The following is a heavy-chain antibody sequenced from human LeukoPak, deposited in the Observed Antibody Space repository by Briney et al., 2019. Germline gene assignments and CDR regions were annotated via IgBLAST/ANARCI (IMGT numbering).Heavy chain of an antibody. V-gene: IGHV3-53*01. CDR2: IYSGGST. Sequence: GGSLRLSCAASGFTVSSNYMSWVRQAPGKGLEWVSVIYSGGSTYYADSVKGRFTISRDNSKNTLYLQMNSLRAEDTAVYYCARGWAYYYGSGSYSHGMDVWGQGTTVTVSS. CDR1: GFTVSSNY. D-gene: IGHD3-10*01. J-gene: IGHJ6*02. CDR3: ARGWAYYYGSGSYSHGMDV.